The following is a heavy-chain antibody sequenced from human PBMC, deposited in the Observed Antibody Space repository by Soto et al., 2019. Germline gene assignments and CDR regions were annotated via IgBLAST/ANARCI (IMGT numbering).Heavy chain of an antibody. CDR2: ISASGYSA. J-gene: IGHJ4*02. D-gene: IGHD3-3*01. Sequence: SGGSLRHSYAASGLNFSNYAISWVRQAPGKGLEWVSTISASGYSAYYGGAVKGRFTTSRDNSKSTLYLEMNSLRADDTAVYYCAKDQAIFGVVVKPPDCWGQGTLVTVSS. V-gene: IGHV3-23*01. CDR1: GLNFSNYA. CDR3: AKDQAIFGVVVKPPDC.